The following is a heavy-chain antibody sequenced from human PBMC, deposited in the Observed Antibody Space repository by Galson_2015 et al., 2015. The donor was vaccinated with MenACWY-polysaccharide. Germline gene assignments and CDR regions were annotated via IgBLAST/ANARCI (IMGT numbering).Heavy chain of an antibody. CDR2: ISPDSGDT. CDR1: GYTFTGHY. V-gene: IGHV1-2*06. D-gene: IGHD1-1*01. J-gene: IGHJ4*02. Sequence: SVKVSCKASGYTFTGHYMHWVRQAPGQGLEWMGRISPDSGDTNYAQKFQGRVAMTRDTSISTAYMELSRLRSDGTAVYYCARQLDASFDYWGQGTLVTVSS. CDR3: ARQLDASFDY.